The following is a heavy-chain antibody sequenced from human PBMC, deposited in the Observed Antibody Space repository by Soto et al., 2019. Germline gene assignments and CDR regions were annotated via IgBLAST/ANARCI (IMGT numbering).Heavy chain of an antibody. V-gene: IGHV4-34*01. CDR2: INHSGST. D-gene: IGHD3-10*01. Sequence: SETLSLTCAVYGGSFSGYYWSWIRQPPGKGLEWIGEINHSGSTNYNPSLKSRVTISVDTSKNQFSLKLSSVTAADTAVYYCARDGRGGYYYGSGSYCNPPYYYYGMDVWGQGTTVTVSS. CDR1: GGSFSGYY. J-gene: IGHJ6*02. CDR3: ARDGRGGYYYGSGSYCNPPYYYYGMDV.